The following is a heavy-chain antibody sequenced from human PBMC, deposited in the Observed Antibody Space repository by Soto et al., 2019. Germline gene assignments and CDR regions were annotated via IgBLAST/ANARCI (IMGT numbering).Heavy chain of an antibody. D-gene: IGHD3-16*01. CDR3: ARPGSFGGVAGPLDY. Sequence: QLQLQESGPGLVKPSETLSLTCTVSGGSISSSSYYWGWIRQPPGKGLEWIGSIYYSGSTYYNPSLKSRVTISVDTSTNHFPLKLSSVPAADTAVYYCARPGSFGGVAGPLDYWGQGTLVTVSS. J-gene: IGHJ4*02. CDR2: IYYSGST. CDR1: GGSISSSSYY. V-gene: IGHV4-39*02.